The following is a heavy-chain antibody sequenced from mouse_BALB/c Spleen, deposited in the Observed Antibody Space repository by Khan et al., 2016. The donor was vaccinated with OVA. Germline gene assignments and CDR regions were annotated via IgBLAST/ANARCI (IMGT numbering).Heavy chain of an antibody. J-gene: IGHJ3*01. CDR2: IDPENGNT. Sequence: IQLVQSGAELVRPGALVKLSCKASGFNIKDYYIHWVNHRPEQGLEWIGWIDPENGNTIYDPKFQGKSSITADTSSNTAYLQLSSLTSEDTAVNSCDRSGYEAWCTYWGQGTMVTASA. CDR1: GFNIKDYY. CDR3: DRSGYEAWCTY. D-gene: IGHD3-1*01. V-gene: IGHV14-1*02.